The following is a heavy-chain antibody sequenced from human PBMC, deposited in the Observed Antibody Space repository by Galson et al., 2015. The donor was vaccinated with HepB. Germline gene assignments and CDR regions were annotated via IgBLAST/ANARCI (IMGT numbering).Heavy chain of an antibody. D-gene: IGHD6-19*01. Sequence: SVKVSCKASGCTFSSYAISWVRQAPGQGLEWMGRIIPILGIANYAQKFQGRVTITTDKSTSTAYMELSSLRSEDTAVYYCARHQSDSSGGPYYYYGMDVWGQGTTVTVSS. CDR1: GCTFSSYA. J-gene: IGHJ6*02. CDR2: IIPILGIA. V-gene: IGHV1-69*04. CDR3: ARHQSDSSGGPYYYYGMDV.